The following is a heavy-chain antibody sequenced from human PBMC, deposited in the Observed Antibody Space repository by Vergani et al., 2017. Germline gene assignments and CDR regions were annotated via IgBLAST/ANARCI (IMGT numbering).Heavy chain of an antibody. CDR3: ARGRTRSSSGYSTPYFDY. CDR2: INHSGST. V-gene: IGHV4-34*01. J-gene: IGHJ4*02. CDR1: GGSFSGYY. Sequence: QVQLQQWGAGLLKPSETLSLTCAVYGGSFSGYYWSWIRQPPGKGLEWIGEINHSGSTNYNPSLKSRVTISVDTSKNQFSLKLSSVTAADTAGYYCARGRTRSSSGYSTPYFDYWGQGTLVTVSS. D-gene: IGHD6-13*01.